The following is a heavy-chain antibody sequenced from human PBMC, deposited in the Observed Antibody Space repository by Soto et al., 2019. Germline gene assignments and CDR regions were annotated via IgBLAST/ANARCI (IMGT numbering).Heavy chain of an antibody. CDR2: ISGSGGST. Sequence: VGSLRLSWAASGFTFISYARSWVRQAPGKGLEWVSAISGSGGSTYYADSVKGRFTISRDNSKNTLYLQMNSLRAEDTAVYYCAKDMEYYFDYWGQGTLVPVSS. D-gene: IGHD3-3*01. J-gene: IGHJ4*02. CDR1: GFTFISYA. V-gene: IGHV3-23*01. CDR3: AKDMEYYFDY.